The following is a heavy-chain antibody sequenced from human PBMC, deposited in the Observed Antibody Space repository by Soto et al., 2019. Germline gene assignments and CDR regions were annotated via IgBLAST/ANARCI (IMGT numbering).Heavy chain of an antibody. CDR2: ISYDGSNK. J-gene: IGHJ1*01. CDR3: AKFAEYYDSSGYPAEYFQH. V-gene: IGHV3-30*18. CDR1: GFTFSSYG. D-gene: IGHD3-22*01. Sequence: QVQLVESGGGVVQPGRSLRLSCAASGFTFSSYGMHWVRQAPGKGLEWVAVISYDGSNKYYADSVKGRFTISRDNSKNTLYLQMNSLRAEDTAVYYCAKFAEYYDSSGYPAEYFQHWGQGTLVTVSS.